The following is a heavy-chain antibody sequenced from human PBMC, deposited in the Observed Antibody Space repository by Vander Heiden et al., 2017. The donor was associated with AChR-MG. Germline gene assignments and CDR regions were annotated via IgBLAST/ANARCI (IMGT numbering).Heavy chain of an antibody. CDR3: ARDLYDFWSGYYYYYGMDV. J-gene: IGHJ6*02. V-gene: IGHV1-69*04. CDR2: IIPILGIA. D-gene: IGHD3-3*01. CDR1: GGTFSIYP. Sequence: QVQLVQSGAEVKKPGSSLMVSCKASGGTFSIYPIGWVRQAPGQGLEWMGRIIPILGIANYAQKFQGRVTITADKSTSTAYMELSSLRSEDTAVYYCARDLYDFWSGYYYYYGMDVWGQGTTVTVSS.